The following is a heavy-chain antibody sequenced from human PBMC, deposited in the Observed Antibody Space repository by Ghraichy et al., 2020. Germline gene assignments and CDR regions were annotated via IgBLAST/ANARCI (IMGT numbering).Heavy chain of an antibody. CDR3: ARYALGVL. D-gene: IGHD2-8*01. Sequence: GGSLRLSCKASGFTFSSFVMSWVRQAPGKGLEWVSSIIGSGGTTYYADSVKGRFTISRDNSQNTVYLQLKSLRADDAAVYYCARYALGVLWGQGTRVTVSS. CDR2: IIGSGGTT. V-gene: IGHV3-23*01. J-gene: IGHJ1*01. CDR1: GFTFSSFV.